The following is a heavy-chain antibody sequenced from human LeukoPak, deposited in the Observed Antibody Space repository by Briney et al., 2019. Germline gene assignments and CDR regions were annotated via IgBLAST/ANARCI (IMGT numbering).Heavy chain of an antibody. CDR3: ARDNVENAGYCTSTKCYTTFDP. CDR1: GGTFSNYG. CDR2: IIPIFGAA. V-gene: IGHV1-69*13. D-gene: IGHD2-2*02. J-gene: IGHJ5*02. Sequence: SVKVSCKTSGGTFSNYGINWVRQAPGQGLEWMGGIIPIFGAANYAQKFQGRVTITADASTTTAYMELGSLRSEDTATYYCARDNVENAGYCTSTKCYTTFDPWGQGTLVTVSS.